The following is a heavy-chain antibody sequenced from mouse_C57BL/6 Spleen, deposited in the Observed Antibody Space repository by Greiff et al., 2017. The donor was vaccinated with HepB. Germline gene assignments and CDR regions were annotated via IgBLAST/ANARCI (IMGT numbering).Heavy chain of an antibody. Sequence: EVKVEESGPGLVKPSQTLSLSCSVTGYSITSDYWNWIRKFPGNKLEYIGYISYSGSTYYNPSLKSRISITRDTSKNQYYLQLNSVTTEDTATYYCARSAVVAHYFDYWGQGTTLTVSS. CDR2: ISYSGST. V-gene: IGHV3-8*01. J-gene: IGHJ2*01. D-gene: IGHD1-1*01. CDR1: GYSITSDY. CDR3: ARSAVVAHYFDY.